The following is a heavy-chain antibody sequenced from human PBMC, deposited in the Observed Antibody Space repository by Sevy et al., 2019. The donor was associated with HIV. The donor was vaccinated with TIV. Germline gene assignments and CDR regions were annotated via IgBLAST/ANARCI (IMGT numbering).Heavy chain of an antibody. CDR3: AKFGDYYDSGGYYWYFDF. V-gene: IGHV3-23*01. CDR1: GFIFSDYA. CDR2: ISGGDDST. J-gene: IGHJ2*01. Sequence: GGSLRLSCAASGFIFSDYAMSWVRQAPGKGLEWVSSISGGDDSTYYADSAKGRFIVSRDNSKNTLYLQMNTLRAEDTALYYCAKFGDYYDSGGYYWYFDFWGRGTLVTVSS. D-gene: IGHD3-22*01.